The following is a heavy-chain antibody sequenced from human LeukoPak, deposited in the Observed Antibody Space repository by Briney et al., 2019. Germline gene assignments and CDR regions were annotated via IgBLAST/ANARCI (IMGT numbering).Heavy chain of an antibody. CDR2: IYHTGTT. D-gene: IGHD1-26*01. CDR3: ARLDSGDHGNIPH. CDR1: GGSLSPYY. V-gene: IGHV4-59*08. Sequence: PSETLSLTCTVSGGSLSPYYWTWIRQPPRKGLEWIGYIYHTGTTRYNPSLNGRVTISVETSKNQFSLRLNSVTAADTAIYYCARLDSGDHGNIPHWGQGTLVTVSS. J-gene: IGHJ1*01.